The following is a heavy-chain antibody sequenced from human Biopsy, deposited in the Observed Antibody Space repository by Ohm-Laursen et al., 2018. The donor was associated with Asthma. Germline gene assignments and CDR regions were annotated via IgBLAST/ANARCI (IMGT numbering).Heavy chain of an antibody. CDR2: MYHSGSP. D-gene: IGHD3-22*01. J-gene: IGHJ4*02. CDR3: VRHQYSSSWSTLDY. V-gene: IGHV4-39*01. CDR1: GGSITSSSYY. Sequence: SDTLSLTCPVSGGSITSSSYYWGWIRQPPGKGMEWIGSMYHSGSPYYHPSLKSRATISVDTSKNQLSLKMSSVTAADTAVYFCVRHQYSSSWSTLDYWGQGALVTVSS.